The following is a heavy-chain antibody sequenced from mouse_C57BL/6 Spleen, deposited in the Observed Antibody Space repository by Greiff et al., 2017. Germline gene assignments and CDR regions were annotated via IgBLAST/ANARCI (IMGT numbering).Heavy chain of an antibody. CDR2: IDPSDSYT. Sequence: QVQLQQPGAELVKPGASVKLSCKASGYTFTSYWMQWVKQRPGQGLEWFGEIDPSDSYTNYNQKFKGKATLTVDTSSSTAYMQLSSLTSEDSAVYYCARDDYDPFAYWGQGTLVTVSA. CDR3: ARDDYDPFAY. V-gene: IGHV1-50*01. CDR1: GYTFTSYW. D-gene: IGHD2-4*01. J-gene: IGHJ3*01.